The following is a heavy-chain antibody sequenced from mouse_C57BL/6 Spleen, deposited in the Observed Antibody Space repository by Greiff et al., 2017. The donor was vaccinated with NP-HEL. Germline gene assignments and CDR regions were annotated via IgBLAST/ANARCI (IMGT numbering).Heavy chain of an antibody. J-gene: IGHJ2*01. CDR1: GFTFTDYY. V-gene: IGHV7-3*01. CDR2: IRNKANGYTK. Sequence: EVKLVESGGGLVQPGGSLSLSCAASGFTFTDYYMSWVRQPPGKALEWLGFIRNKANGYTKEYSASVKGRFTISRDKSQSILYLQMNALRAEDSATYYCARYKYLDYWGQGTTLTVSS. CDR3: ARYKYLDY.